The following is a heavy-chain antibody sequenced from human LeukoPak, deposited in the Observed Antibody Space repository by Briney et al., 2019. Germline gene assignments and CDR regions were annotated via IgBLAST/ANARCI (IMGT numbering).Heavy chain of an antibody. Sequence: GGSLRLSCAVSGITLSNYGMSCVRQAPGKGLEWVAGISDSGGSTNYADSVKGRFTISRDNPKNTLYLQMNSLRAEDTAVYFCAKRGIVIRAVIIVGFHKEAYYFDYWGQGALVTVSS. CDR2: ISDSGGST. V-gene: IGHV3-23*01. CDR1: GITLSNYG. CDR3: AKRGIVIRAVIIVGFHKEAYYFDY. D-gene: IGHD3-10*01. J-gene: IGHJ4*02.